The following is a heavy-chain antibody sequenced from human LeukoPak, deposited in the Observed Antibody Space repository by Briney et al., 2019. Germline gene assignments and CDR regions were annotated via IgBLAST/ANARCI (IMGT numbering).Heavy chain of an antibody. CDR2: IYYSGST. CDR1: GGSISGYY. Sequence: PSETLSLTCTVSGGSISGYYWSWIRQPPGKGLEWIGYIYYSGSTNYNPSLKSRVTISVDTSKNQFSLKLSSVTAADTAVYYCARSLYSSGWAAIGVEEYYFDYWGQGTLVTVSS. J-gene: IGHJ4*02. CDR3: ARSLYSSGWAAIGVEEYYFDY. D-gene: IGHD6-19*01. V-gene: IGHV4-59*01.